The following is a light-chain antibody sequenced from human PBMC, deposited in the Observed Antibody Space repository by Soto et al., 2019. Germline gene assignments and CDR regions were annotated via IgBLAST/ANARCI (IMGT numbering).Light chain of an antibody. V-gene: IGKV3-20*01. J-gene: IGKJ1*01. CDR3: QQYGSSLTWA. CDR1: QSVSSSY. CDR2: GAS. Sequence: EIVLTQSPGTLSLSPGERATLSCRASQSVSSSYLAWYQQKPGQAPRLLIYGASSRATGIPDRFSGSGSGTDFTLTLSRLEPEDFAVYYCQQYGSSLTWAFGQGAKV.